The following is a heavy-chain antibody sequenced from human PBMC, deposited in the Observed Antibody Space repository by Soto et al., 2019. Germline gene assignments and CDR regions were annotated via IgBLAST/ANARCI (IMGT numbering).Heavy chain of an antibody. CDR2: ISSSSSTI. J-gene: IGHJ4*02. D-gene: IGHD4-17*01. CDR1: GFTFSSYS. CDR3: ARAHDYGDSPPGY. V-gene: IGHV3-48*01. Sequence: EVQLVESGGGLVQPGGSLRLSCAASGFTFSSYSMNWVRQAPGKGLEWVSYISSSSSTIYYADSVKGRFTISRDNAKNSLYLQMNSLRAEDTAVYYCARAHDYGDSPPGYLGQGTLVTVSS.